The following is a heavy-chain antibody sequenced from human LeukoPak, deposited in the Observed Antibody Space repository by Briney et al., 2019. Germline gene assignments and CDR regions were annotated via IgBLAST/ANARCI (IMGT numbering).Heavy chain of an antibody. J-gene: IGHJ4*02. Sequence: ETSETLSLTCTVSGGSISSYYWSWIRQPPGKGLEWIGYIYYSGSTNYNPSLKSRVTISVDTSKNQFSLKLSSVTAADTAVYYCARDAGYDNSGYLDYWGQGTLVTVSS. CDR1: GGSISSYY. D-gene: IGHD3-22*01. CDR2: IYYSGST. CDR3: ARDAGYDNSGYLDY. V-gene: IGHV4-59*01.